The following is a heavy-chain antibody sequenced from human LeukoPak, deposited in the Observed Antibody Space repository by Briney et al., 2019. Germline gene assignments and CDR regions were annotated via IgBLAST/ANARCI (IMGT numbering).Heavy chain of an antibody. V-gene: IGHV1-46*01. CDR1: GYTFTSYY. D-gene: IGHD3-22*01. CDR2: INPSGGTT. J-gene: IGHJ4*02. CDR3: ARDRLHKYHLPSSGYYGVPDY. Sequence: ASVKVSCKASGYTFTSYYIHWVRQAPGQGLEWMGVINPSGGTTRYVQKFQGRITMTRDMPTSTVYMELSSLRSEDTAVYYCARDRLHKYHLPSSGYYGVPDYWGQGTLVAVSS.